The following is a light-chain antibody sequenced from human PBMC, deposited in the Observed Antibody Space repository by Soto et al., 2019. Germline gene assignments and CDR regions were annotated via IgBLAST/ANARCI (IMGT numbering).Light chain of an antibody. V-gene: IGLV2-14*01. CDR3: SSYTSSLYV. CDR1: SSDVGGYNY. CDR2: DVS. Sequence: QSVLTQAASVSGSPGQSISISCTGTSSDVGGYNYVSWYQQHPGKAPKLMIYDVSNRPSGVSNRFSGSKSGNTASLTISGLQAEDEADYYCSSYTSSLYVFGTGTKVTVL. J-gene: IGLJ1*01.